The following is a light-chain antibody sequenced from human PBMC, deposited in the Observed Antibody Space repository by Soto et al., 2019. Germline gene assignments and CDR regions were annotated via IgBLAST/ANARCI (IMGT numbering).Light chain of an antibody. CDR3: SSYTSSTTYV. CDR2: DVT. V-gene: IGLV2-14*03. Sequence: QSVLTQPAPVSWSPWQSIPISFTGTRSDVGGYNYVSWYQQHPGKAPKLMIYDVTNRPSGVSNRFSGSKSGNTASLTISGLQAEDEADYYCSSYTSSTTYVFGTGTKVTVL. CDR1: RSDVGGYNY. J-gene: IGLJ1*01.